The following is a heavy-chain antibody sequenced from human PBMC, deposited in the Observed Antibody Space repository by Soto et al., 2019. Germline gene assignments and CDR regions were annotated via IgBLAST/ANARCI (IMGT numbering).Heavy chain of an antibody. CDR2: IYYSGST. J-gene: IGHJ4*02. CDR1: GGSVSSGSYY. CDR3: GGYGPQLVVVAAYFDY. D-gene: IGHD2-15*01. V-gene: IGHV4-61*01. Sequence: QVQLQESGPGLVKPSETLSLTCTVSGGSVSSGSYYWSWIRQPPGKGLEWIGYIYYSGSTNYNPPLKSRVTISVDTSKNQFSPKLSSVTAADTAVYYCGGYGPQLVVVAAYFDYWGQGTLVTVSS.